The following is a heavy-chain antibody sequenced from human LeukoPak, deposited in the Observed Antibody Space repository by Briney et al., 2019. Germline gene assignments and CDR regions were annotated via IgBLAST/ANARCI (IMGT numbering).Heavy chain of an antibody. CDR2: IKSKTDGGTT. J-gene: IGHJ5*02. D-gene: IGHD6-6*01. Sequence: GGSLRLSCAASGFTFSNAWMSWVRQAPGKGLEWVGRIKSKTDGGTTDYAAPVKGRFTISRDDSKNTLYLQMNSLKTEDTAVYYCSRGGSSKGWFDPWGQGTLVTVSS. V-gene: IGHV3-15*01. CDR1: GFTFSNAW. CDR3: SRGGSSKGWFDP.